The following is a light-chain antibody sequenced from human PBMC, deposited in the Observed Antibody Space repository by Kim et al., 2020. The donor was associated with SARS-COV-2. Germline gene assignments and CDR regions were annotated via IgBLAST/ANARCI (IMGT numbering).Light chain of an antibody. Sequence: SPGERATLACRAGQSVSSSYLAWYPQKPGQAPRLLIYGASSRATVIPDRFSGSGSGTDFTLTINRLEPEDFAVYYCQQYGSSPETFGQGTKVDIK. J-gene: IGKJ1*01. V-gene: IGKV3-20*01. CDR3: QQYGSSPET. CDR2: GAS. CDR1: QSVSSSY.